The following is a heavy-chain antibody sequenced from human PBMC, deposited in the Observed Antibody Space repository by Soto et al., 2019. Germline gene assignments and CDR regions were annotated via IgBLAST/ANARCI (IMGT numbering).Heavy chain of an antibody. CDR1: AIAVSEPY. CDR2: INNVGST. D-gene: IGHD1-26*01. V-gene: IGHV3-53*01. Sequence: PGGSVRLSCAASAIAVSEPYMSWVRQAPGKGLEWVSIINNVGSTYYADTVKGRFTISRDNSKNTLYLQMNSLRAEDTAVYYCTRGLRDAWEPSCYWGQGTVVTVSS. CDR3: TRGLRDAWEPSCY. J-gene: IGHJ4*02.